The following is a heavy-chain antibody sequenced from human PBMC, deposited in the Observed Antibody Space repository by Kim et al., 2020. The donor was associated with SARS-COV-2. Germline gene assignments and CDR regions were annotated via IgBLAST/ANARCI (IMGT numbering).Heavy chain of an antibody. J-gene: IGHJ4*02. CDR3: VKGLGSGYGYDFFDY. Sequence: DSVTGRFTISRDNSRNTLYLQMSGLRAEDTAVYYCVKGLGSGYGYDFFDYWGQGTLVTVSS. V-gene: IGHV3-64D*06. D-gene: IGHD5-18*01.